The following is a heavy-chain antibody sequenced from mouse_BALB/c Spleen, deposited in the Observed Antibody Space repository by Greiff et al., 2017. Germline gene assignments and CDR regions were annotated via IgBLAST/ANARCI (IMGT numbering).Heavy chain of an antibody. CDR2: IDPANGNT. Sequence: EVQLQQSGAELVKPGASVKLSCTASGFNIKDTYMHWVKQRPEQGLEWIGRIDPANGNTKYDPKFQGKATITADTSSNTAYLQLSSLTSEDTAVYYCARREDHDEGIDYWGQGTTLTVSS. CDR3: ARREDHDEGIDY. V-gene: IGHV14-3*02. J-gene: IGHJ2*01. CDR1: GFNIKDTY. D-gene: IGHD2-4*01.